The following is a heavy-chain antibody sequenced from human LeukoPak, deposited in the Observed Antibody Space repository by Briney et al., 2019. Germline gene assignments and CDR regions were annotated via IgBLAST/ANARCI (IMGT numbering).Heavy chain of an antibody. J-gene: IGHJ4*02. CDR1: GYTFTSYD. CDR2: MNPNSGNT. V-gene: IGHV1-8*01. CDR3: ARGGRIRVRGVITYYFDY. D-gene: IGHD3-10*01. Sequence: GASVTVSCKASGYTFTSYDINWVRQAPGQGLEWMGWMNPNSGNTGYAQKFQGRVTMTRNTSKSTAYMELSSLRSEDTAVYYCARGGRIRVRGVITYYFDYWGQGTLVTVSS.